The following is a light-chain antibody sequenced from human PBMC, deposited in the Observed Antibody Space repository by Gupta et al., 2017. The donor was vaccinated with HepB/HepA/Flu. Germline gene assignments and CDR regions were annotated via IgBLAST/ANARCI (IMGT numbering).Light chain of an antibody. J-gene: IGLJ2*01. Sequence: QSALTQPPSASGSPGQPVTITCTGTSSDVGGFNYVSWYQQPPGKAPKLMIYEVSKRPSGVPDRFSGSNSGNTASLTVSGLQAEDEADYYCSSYAGSNNFVVFGGGTKLTVL. V-gene: IGLV2-8*01. CDR3: SSYAGSNNFVV. CDR2: EVS. CDR1: SSDVGGFNY.